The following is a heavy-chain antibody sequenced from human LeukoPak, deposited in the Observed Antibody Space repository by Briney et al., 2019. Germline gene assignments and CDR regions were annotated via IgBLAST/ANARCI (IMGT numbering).Heavy chain of an antibody. CDR2: INHSGSA. CDR1: GGSFSGYY. D-gene: IGHD3-3*01. V-gene: IGHV4-34*01. Sequence: SETLSLTCAVSGGSFSGYYWTWIRQPPGKGLEWIGEINHSGSANYNPSLKSRVTISLDTSKNQFSLKLSSVTAADTAVYYCARPRSSSGVGGYWFDPWGQGTLVTVSS. CDR3: ARPRSSSGVGGYWFDP. J-gene: IGHJ5*02.